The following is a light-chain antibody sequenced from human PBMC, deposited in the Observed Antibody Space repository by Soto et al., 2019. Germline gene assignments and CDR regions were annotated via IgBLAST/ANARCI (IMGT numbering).Light chain of an antibody. J-gene: IGKJ4*01. Sequence: DIQITQSPSTLSGSVGDRVTITCRASQTISSWLAWYQQKPGKAPKLLIYKASTLKSGVPSRFSGSGSGTEFTLTISSLQPDDFATYYCQQRNSYFAHTFRGRTKVNSK. CDR2: KAS. CDR3: QQRNSYFAHT. V-gene: IGKV1-5*03. CDR1: QTISSW.